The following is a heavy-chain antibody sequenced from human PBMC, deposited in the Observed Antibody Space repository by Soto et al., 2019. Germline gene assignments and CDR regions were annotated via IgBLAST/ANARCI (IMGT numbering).Heavy chain of an antibody. D-gene: IGHD6-13*01. CDR2: IIPIFGTA. CDR3: ARGYSSSGYFQH. J-gene: IGHJ1*01. CDR1: GGTFSSYA. Sequence: SVKVSCKASGGTFSSYAISWVRQAPGQGLEWMGGIIPIFGTANYAQKFQGRVTITADESTSTAYMELSSLRSEDTAVYYCARGYSSSGYFQHWGQGTLVTVSS. V-gene: IGHV1-69*13.